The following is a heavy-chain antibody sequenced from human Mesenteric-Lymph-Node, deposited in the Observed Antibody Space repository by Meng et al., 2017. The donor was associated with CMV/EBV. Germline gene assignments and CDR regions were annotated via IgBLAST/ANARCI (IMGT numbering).Heavy chain of an antibody. J-gene: IGHJ4*02. CDR3: ARHQRWLKSEGGFNY. V-gene: IGHV4-34*01. Sequence: GLHQEGGAVLLKPSEPLSLTCASYGGSCSGYYWGWIRQPPGKGLEWIVEINHSGSTNYNPSLKSRVTISVDTSKNQFSLKLSSVTAADTAVYYCARHQRWLKSEGGFNYWGQGTLVTVSS. CDR1: GGSCSGYY. D-gene: IGHD4-23*01. CDR2: INHSGST.